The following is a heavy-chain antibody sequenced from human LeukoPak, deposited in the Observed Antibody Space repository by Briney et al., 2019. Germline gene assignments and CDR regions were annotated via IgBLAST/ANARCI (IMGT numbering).Heavy chain of an antibody. CDR3: ASPGTRYIAAALAFDI. Sequence: SVKVSCKASGGTFSSYAISWVRQAPGQGLEWMGGIIPIFGTANYAQKFQGRVTITADESTSTAYMELSSLRSEDTAVYYCASPGTRYIAAALAFDIWGQGTMVTVSS. CDR2: IIPIFGTA. J-gene: IGHJ3*02. V-gene: IGHV1-69*13. CDR1: GGTFSSYA. D-gene: IGHD6-13*01.